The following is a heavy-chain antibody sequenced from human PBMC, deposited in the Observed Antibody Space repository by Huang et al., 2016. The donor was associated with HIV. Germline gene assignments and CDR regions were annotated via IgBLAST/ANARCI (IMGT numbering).Heavy chain of an antibody. D-gene: IGHD3-10*01. V-gene: IGHV1-18*01. CDR2: VSTYNGHT. J-gene: IGHJ5*02. Sequence: QVQMVQSGPEMKKPGASVNVPCTASGYTFFTYSISWLRQAPGKGIEWRGWVSTYNGHTNNAQNVQGRLTLTTDVATSSAYMELKNLRSDDTAVYYCARFRGPQVTLNWLDPWGQGTLVTVSS. CDR1: GYTFFTYS. CDR3: ARFRGPQVTLNWLDP.